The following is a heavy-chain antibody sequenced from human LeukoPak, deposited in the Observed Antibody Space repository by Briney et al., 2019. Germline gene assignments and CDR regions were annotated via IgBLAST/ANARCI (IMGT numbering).Heavy chain of an antibody. Sequence: PGGSLRLSCAASGFTFSNAWMSWVRQAPGKGLEWVGRIKSKTDGGTTDYAAPVKGRFTISRDDSKNTLYLQMNSLKTEDTAVYYCTTDSSSWYFYYYYYYMDVWGKGTTVTVSS. CDR3: TTDSSSWYFYYYYYYMDV. CDR2: IKSKTDGGTT. J-gene: IGHJ6*03. V-gene: IGHV3-15*01. D-gene: IGHD6-13*01. CDR1: GFTFSNAW.